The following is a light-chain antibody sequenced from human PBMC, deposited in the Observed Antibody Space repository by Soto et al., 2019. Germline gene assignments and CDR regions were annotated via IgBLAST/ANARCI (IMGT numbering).Light chain of an antibody. V-gene: IGLV2-23*01. CDR1: STDVGKYNL. CDR2: EGN. Sequence: QSALTQPASVSGSPGQSITISCTGTSTDVGKYNLVSWSQQHPGKAPKLMIYEGNKRPSGVSTRFSASKSGNTASLTISGLQAEDEADYYCYSYAGDSTLDVFGTGTKLTVL. J-gene: IGLJ1*01. CDR3: YSYAGDSTLDV.